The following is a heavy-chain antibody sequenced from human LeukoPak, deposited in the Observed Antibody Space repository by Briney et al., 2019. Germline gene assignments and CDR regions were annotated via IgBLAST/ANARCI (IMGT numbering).Heavy chain of an antibody. CDR3: ARGGSGSSPIDY. Sequence: SVKVSCKASGGTFSSYAISWVRQAPGQGLEWMGGIIPIFGTANYAQKFQGRVTITADKSTSTAYMELSSLRSEDTAVYYCARGGSGSSPIDYWGQGTLVTVSS. CDR2: IIPIFGTA. D-gene: IGHD3-10*01. CDR1: GGTFSSYA. V-gene: IGHV1-69*06. J-gene: IGHJ4*02.